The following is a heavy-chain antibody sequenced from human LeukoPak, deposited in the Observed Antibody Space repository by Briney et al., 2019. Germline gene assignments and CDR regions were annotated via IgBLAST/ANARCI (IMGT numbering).Heavy chain of an antibody. J-gene: IGHJ4*02. Sequence: PSETLSLTCTVSGGSISSSYYYWGWIRQPPGKGLEWIGSIYYSGSTYYNPSLKSRVTISVDTSKNQFSLKLSSVTAADTAVYYCARAPRAYGDYKFDYWGQGTLVTVSS. CDR2: IYYSGST. CDR3: ARAPRAYGDYKFDY. CDR1: GGSISSSYYY. D-gene: IGHD4-17*01. V-gene: IGHV4-39*07.